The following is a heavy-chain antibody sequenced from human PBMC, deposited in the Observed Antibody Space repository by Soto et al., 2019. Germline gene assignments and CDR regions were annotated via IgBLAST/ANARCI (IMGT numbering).Heavy chain of an antibody. CDR1: GFTFSSYG. D-gene: IGHD6-13*01. Sequence: PGGSLRLSCAASGFTFSSYGMHWVHQAPGKGLEWVAVISHDGSNKYYADSVKDRFTISRDNSKNTLYLQMNSLRAEDTAVYYCAKAKHSSSWYSYGMDVWGQGTTVTVSS. V-gene: IGHV3-30*18. CDR3: AKAKHSSSWYSYGMDV. CDR2: ISHDGSNK. J-gene: IGHJ6*02.